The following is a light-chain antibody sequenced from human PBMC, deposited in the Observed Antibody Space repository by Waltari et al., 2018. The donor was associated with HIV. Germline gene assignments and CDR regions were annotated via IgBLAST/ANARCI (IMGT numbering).Light chain of an antibody. CDR3: QQSYSSPLT. CDR2: SAS. V-gene: IGKV1-39*01. CDR1: QTISTS. Sequence: DIQLTQSPSSLSASVGDVVTITCRSSQTISTSLNWYQQKPGKAPKILISSASSLQSGVPSRFSASVSGTDFTLTISNLQPDDYATYYCQQSYSSPLTFGPGTEVDVK. J-gene: IGKJ3*01.